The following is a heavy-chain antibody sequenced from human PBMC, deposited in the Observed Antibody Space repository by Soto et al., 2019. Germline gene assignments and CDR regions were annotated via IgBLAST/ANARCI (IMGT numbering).Heavy chain of an antibody. J-gene: IGHJ1*01. Sequence: SETLSLTCTVSGGSISSGGYYWSWIRQHPGKGLEWIGYIYYSGSTYYNPSLKSRVTISVDTSKNQFSLKLSSVTAADTAVYYCAQILGYSGYDYYFQHWGQGTLVTVSS. D-gene: IGHD5-12*01. V-gene: IGHV4-31*03. CDR1: GGSISSGGYY. CDR3: AQILGYSGYDYYFQH. CDR2: IYYSGST.